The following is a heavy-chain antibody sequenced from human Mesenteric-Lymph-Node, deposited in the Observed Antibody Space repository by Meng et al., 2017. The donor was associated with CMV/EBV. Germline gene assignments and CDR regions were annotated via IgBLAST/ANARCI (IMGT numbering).Heavy chain of an antibody. Sequence: SVKVSCKASGGTFSNYAFTWVRQAPGQGLEWMGRVIPLLGIVTNAQEVQGRVTITADRSTSTASMELNSLRSEDTAVYYCARSQIAAAGTYYYYAMDVWGQGTTVTVSS. J-gene: IGHJ6*02. CDR1: GGTFSNYA. CDR3: ARSQIAAAGTYYYYAMDV. V-gene: IGHV1-69*04. D-gene: IGHD6-13*01. CDR2: VIPLLGIV.